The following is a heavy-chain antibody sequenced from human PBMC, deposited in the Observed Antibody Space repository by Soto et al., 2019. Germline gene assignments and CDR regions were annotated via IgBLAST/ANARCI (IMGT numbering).Heavy chain of an antibody. D-gene: IGHD3-3*01. CDR2: INQDGSTK. CDR3: ANGHYDFWSARAAFDI. V-gene: IGHV3-7*02. Sequence: PGGSLRLSCAASGFTFNNYYMVWVRQAPGRGLEWVANINQDGSTKYYVDSVKGRFTISRDNAKNSLYLQINSLRAEDTAVYYCANGHYDFWSARAAFDIWGQGTMVTVSS. CDR1: GFTFNNYY. J-gene: IGHJ3*02.